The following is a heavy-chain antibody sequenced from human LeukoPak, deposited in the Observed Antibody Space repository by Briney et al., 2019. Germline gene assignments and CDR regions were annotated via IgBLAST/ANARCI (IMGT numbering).Heavy chain of an antibody. D-gene: IGHD1-7*01. CDR3: ASKLWNYDY. J-gene: IGHJ4*02. CDR2: ISGSGGNT. CDR1: GFTFSNYA. V-gene: IGHV3-23*01. Sequence: TGGSLRLSCAAFGFTFSNYAMSWVRQAPGKGLEWVSGISGSGGNTYYADSVKGRFTISRDNSKNTVYLQMNSLRAEDTAVYYCASKLWNYDYWGQGTPVTVSS.